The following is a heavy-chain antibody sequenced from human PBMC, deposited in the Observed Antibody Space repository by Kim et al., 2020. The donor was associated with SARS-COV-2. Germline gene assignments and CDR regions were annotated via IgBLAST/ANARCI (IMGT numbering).Heavy chain of an antibody. CDR1: GGTFSSYA. CDR3: AGEGRFQAGPSYYYYYTEL. J-gene: IGHJ6*03. Sequence: SVKVSCKASGGTFSSYAISWVRQAPGQGLEWMGGIIPIFGTANYAQKFQGRVTITADESTSTAYMELSILRSEDTAVYYCAGEGRFQAGPSYYYYYTELWGKGTTVTVS. V-gene: IGHV1-69*13. CDR2: IIPIFGTA.